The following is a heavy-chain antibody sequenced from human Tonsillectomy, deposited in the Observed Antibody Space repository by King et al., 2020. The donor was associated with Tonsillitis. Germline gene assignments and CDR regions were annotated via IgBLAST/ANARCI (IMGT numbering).Heavy chain of an antibody. CDR1: GYSFTNYW. CDR3: TRHPSTTYYDVLTGFSNWYFDL. V-gene: IGHV5-51*01. CDR2: IYPDDSDT. Sequence: QLVQSGAEVKKAGESLKISCKGSGYSFTNYWIGWVRQMPGKGLEWMGIIYPDDSDTRYSPSFQGQVTISVDKSISTACLQWGSLNASDTAMYFCTRHPSTTYYDVLTGFSNWYFDLWGRGTLVTVSS. J-gene: IGHJ2*01. D-gene: IGHD3-9*01.